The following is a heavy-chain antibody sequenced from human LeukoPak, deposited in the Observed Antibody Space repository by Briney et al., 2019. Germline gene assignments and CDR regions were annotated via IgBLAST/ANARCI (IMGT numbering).Heavy chain of an antibody. D-gene: IGHD1-14*01. Sequence: SETLSLTCTVSGGSITNHYWTWLRQPPGKGLEWIGYVYSTGNTNYNPSLKSRVTISVDTSKNQFSLKLSSVTTADTAVYYCAREGTTSWFDYWGLEPWSPSPQ. V-gene: IGHV4-59*11. CDR2: VYSTGNT. CDR3: AREGTTSWFDY. J-gene: IGHJ5*01. CDR1: GGSITNHY.